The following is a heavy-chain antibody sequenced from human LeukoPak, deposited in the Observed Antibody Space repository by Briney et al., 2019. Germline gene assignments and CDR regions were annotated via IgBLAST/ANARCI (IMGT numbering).Heavy chain of an antibody. CDR3: AKVKVVGYSTFDC. CDR2: FTRNDGTT. Sequence: GGSLRLSCAASGFSFSNWAMSWVRQAPGKGLEWVSGFTRNDGTTSYADSVKGRFTISRDNSKNTLYLQMSSLRAEDTAVYYCAKVKVVGYSTFDCWGQGALVTVSS. CDR1: GFSFSNWA. D-gene: IGHD2-8*01. V-gene: IGHV3-23*01. J-gene: IGHJ4*02.